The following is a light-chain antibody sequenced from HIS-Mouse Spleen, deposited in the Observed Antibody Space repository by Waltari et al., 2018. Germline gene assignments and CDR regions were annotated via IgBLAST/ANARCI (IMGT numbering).Light chain of an antibody. Sequence: QSALTQPASVSGSPGQSITISCTGTSSDVGSYNLVSWYQQPPGTAPKLMIYEGSKRPSGVSNRFSGSKSGTSASLAISGLQSEDEADYYCAAWDDSLNGWVFGGGTKLTVL. CDR1: SSDVGSYNL. CDR2: EGS. J-gene: IGLJ3*02. CDR3: AAWDDSLNGWV. V-gene: IGLV2-14*02.